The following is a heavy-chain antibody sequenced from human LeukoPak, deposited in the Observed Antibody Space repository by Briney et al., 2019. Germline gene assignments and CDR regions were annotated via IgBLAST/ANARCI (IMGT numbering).Heavy chain of an antibody. Sequence: ASVKVSCKASGYTFTSYYMHWVRQAPGQGLEWMGGIIPIFGTANYAQKFQGRVTITADESTSTAYMELSSLRSEDTAVYYCARERGITGTTRRFFDYWGQGTLVTVSS. D-gene: IGHD1-7*01. CDR3: ARERGITGTTRRFFDY. CDR1: GYTFTSYY. V-gene: IGHV1-69*13. J-gene: IGHJ4*02. CDR2: IIPIFGTA.